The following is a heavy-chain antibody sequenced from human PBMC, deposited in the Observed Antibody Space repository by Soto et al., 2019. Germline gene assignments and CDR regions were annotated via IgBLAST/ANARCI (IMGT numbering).Heavy chain of an antibody. Sequence: QVQLVEPGGGVVQPGRSLRLSCAASGFTFSSYGMHWVRQAPGKGPEWVAVIWYDGSNKYYADSVKGRFTISRDNSKNTLYLQMNSLRAEDTAVYYCAREGACSGGSCSLDYWGQGTLVTVSS. V-gene: IGHV3-33*01. CDR1: GFTFSSYG. CDR3: AREGACSGGSCSLDY. CDR2: IWYDGSNK. D-gene: IGHD2-15*01. J-gene: IGHJ4*02.